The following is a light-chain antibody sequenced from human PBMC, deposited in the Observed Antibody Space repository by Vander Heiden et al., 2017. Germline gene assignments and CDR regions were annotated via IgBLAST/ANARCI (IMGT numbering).Light chain of an antibody. J-gene: IGKJ1*01. CDR1: QSTTSY. V-gene: IGKV1-39*01. CDR2: AAS. CDR3: AQSYTTPIT. Sequence: DIQITQSPSSLSASVGDSVPIPCRSSQSTTSYLNWYQQKPGKAPKLLIDAASSLRSGVTSRCSGSGSEVNFKLSIRGLQHVDFETCIYAQSYTTPITFGEGTKVEIK.